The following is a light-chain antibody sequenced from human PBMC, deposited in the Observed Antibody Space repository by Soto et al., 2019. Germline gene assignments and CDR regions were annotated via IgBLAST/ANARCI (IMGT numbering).Light chain of an antibody. CDR3: AAWDVSLSGVV. CDR1: SSNIGNNY. V-gene: IGLV1-47*01. CDR2: RNN. J-gene: IGLJ2*01. Sequence: QSVLTQPPSASGTPGQRVTISCSGNSSNIGNNYVYWHQQLPGAAPKLLIHRNNERPSGVPDRFSGSKSGTSASLAISGLRSEDEADYYCAAWDVSLSGVVFGGGTQLTVL.